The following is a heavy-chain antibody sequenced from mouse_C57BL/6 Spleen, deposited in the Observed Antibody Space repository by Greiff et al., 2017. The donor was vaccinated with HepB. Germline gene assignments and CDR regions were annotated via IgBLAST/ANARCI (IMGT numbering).Heavy chain of an antibody. CDR2: ISYDGSN. J-gene: IGHJ3*01. D-gene: IGHD2-12*01. CDR1: GYSITSGYY. CDR3: ARDRTYYSFY. Sequence: ESGPGLVKPSQSLSLTCSVTGYSITSGYYWHWIRQFPGNKLEWMGYISYDGSNNYNPSLKNRISITRDTSKNQLFLKLNSVTTEDTATYYCARDRTYYSFYWGQGTLVTVSA. V-gene: IGHV3-6*01.